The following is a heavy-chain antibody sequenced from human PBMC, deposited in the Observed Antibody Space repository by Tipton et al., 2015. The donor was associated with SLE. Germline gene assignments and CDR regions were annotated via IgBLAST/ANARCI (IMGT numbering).Heavy chain of an antibody. D-gene: IGHD3-9*01. CDR2: IYYSGST. CDR3: AAQSLRYFDWLFD. J-gene: IGHJ4*02. V-gene: IGHV4-59*11. CDR1: GGSISSHY. Sequence: TLSLTCTVSGGSISSHYWSWFRQPPGKGLEWIGYIYYSGSTNYNTSLQSRVTISVDTSKNQFSPKLSSVTAADTAVYYCAAQSLRYFDWLFDWGQGTLVTVSS.